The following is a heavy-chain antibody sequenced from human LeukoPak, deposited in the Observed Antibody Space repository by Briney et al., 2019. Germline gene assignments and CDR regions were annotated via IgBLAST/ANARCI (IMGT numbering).Heavy chain of an antibody. CDR3: ARASLDCSSTSCFVY. V-gene: IGHV1-69*06. J-gene: IGHJ4*02. CDR1: GYIFNSCS. D-gene: IGHD2-2*01. Sequence: GASVKVSCKASGYIFNSCSIHWVRQAPGQGLEWMGGIIPIFGTANYAQKFQGRVTITADKSTSTAYMELSSLRSEDTAVYYCARASLDCSSTSCFVYWGQGTLVTVSS. CDR2: IIPIFGTA.